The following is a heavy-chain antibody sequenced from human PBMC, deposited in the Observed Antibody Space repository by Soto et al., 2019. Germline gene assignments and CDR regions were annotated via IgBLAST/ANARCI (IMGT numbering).Heavy chain of an antibody. CDR2: IYYTGST. D-gene: IGHD3-3*01. J-gene: IGHJ4*02. V-gene: IGHV4-31*11. CDR1: GGSISSGGYY. CDR3: ARNSDYDFWSGYSSFDY. Sequence: QVQLHESGPGLVKPSQTLSLTCAVSGGSISSGGYYWNWIRQHPGKGLEWIGYIYYTGSTYYNPSLRSRVTISIDTSKNQFSLKMNSVTAADTAVYYCARNSDYDFWSGYSSFDYWGQGTLVTVSS.